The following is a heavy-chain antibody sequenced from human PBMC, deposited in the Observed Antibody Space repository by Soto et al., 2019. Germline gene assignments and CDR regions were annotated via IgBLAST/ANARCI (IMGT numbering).Heavy chain of an antibody. J-gene: IGHJ4*02. CDR2: SYSGGST. Sequence: SLRLSCAASGCTVSTKYMSWVRQAPGKGLEWVSVSYSGGSTFYADSVRGRFTISRDNSKNTVNLQMNSLRAEDTAVYYCARDPWASDYWGQGTLVTVSS. CDR1: GCTVSTKY. V-gene: IGHV3-66*01. D-gene: IGHD3-16*01. CDR3: ARDPWASDY.